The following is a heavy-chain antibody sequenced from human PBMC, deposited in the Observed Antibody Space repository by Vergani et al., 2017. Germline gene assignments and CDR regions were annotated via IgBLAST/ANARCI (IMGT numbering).Heavy chain of an antibody. CDR1: GFTFSSYA. CDR2: ISGSGGNT. Sequence: EVQLLESGGGLVQPGGSLRLSCAASGFTFSSYAMSWVRQVPGKGLEWVSGISGSGGNTYYANSVKGRFTISRDNSENTLYLQMNSPRADDTAVYYCAKGVYCSSTSCYEGRGYYYGMGVWGQGTTVTFSS. D-gene: IGHD2-2*01. CDR3: AKGVYCSSTSCYEGRGYYYGMGV. V-gene: IGHV3-23*01. J-gene: IGHJ6*02.